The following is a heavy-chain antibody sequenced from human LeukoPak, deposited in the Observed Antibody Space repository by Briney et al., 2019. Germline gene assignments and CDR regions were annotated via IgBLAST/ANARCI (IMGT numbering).Heavy chain of an antibody. Sequence: GESLKISCKVSGYGFSSYWIGWVRQMPGKGLEWMGIIYPDDSDTRYSPSFRGQVTVSADKSISTAYLEWSSLKASDTAMYYCARHRGSCSRASCCADYWGQGTLVTVSS. J-gene: IGHJ4*02. CDR3: ARHRGSCSRASCCADY. CDR1: GYGFSSYW. V-gene: IGHV5-51*01. CDR2: IYPDDSDT. D-gene: IGHD2-2*01.